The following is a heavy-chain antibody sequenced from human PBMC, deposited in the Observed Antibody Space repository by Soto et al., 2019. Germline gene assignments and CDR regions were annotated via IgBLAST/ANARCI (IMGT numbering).Heavy chain of an antibody. CDR1: GGSISSGGYY. V-gene: IGHV4-31*03. CDR3: AREGRGTGSS. J-gene: IGHJ4*02. CDR2: IDYSGST. Sequence: QVQLQESGPGLVKPSQTLSLTCTVSGGSISSGGYYWSWIRQHPGKGLEWIGYIDYSGSTYYNPSLKSRVTISVDPSKNQFSMKRSSVTAADTAVYYCAREGRGTGSSWGQGTLVTVSS. D-gene: IGHD2-2*01.